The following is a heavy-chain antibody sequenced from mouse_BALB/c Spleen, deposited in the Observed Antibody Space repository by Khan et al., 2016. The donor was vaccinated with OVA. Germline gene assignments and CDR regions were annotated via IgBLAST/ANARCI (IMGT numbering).Heavy chain of an antibody. J-gene: IGHJ2*01. CDR2: ISYSGST. D-gene: IGHD1-2*01. V-gene: IGHV3-2*02. Sequence: EVQLQESGPGLVKPSQSLSLTCTVTGYSITRGYGWNWIRQFPGNKLEWMGYISYSGSTNYNPSLQSRISITRDTSKNQFFLQLNSVTTEDTATYYCARTARIKYWGQGTTLTVSS. CDR1: GYSITRGYG. CDR3: ARTARIKY.